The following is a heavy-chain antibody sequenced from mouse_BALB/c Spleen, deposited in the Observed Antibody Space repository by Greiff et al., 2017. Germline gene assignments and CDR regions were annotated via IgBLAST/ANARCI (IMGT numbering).Heavy chain of an antibody. J-gene: IGHJ3*01. D-gene: IGHD2-4*01. CDR2: ISDGGSYT. Sequence: EVKVEESGGGLVKPGGSLKLSCAASGFTFSDYYMYWVRQTPEKRLEWVATISDGGSYTYYPDSVKGRFTISRDNAKNNLYLQMSSLKSEDTAMYYCAREYYDYDGGFAYWGQGTLVTVSA. CDR1: GFTFSDYY. CDR3: AREYYDYDGGFAY. V-gene: IGHV5-4*02.